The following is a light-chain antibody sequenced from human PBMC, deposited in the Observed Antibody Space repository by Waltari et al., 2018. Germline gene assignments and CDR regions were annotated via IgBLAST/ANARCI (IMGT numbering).Light chain of an antibody. J-gene: IGLJ1*01. Sequence: QAGLTQPPSVSKGLRQTAPLTCTGNSNNVGNQGAAWLQQHQGHPPKLLSYRNNNRPSGISERFSASRSGNTASLTITGLQPEDEADYYCSAWDFSLNTHVFGTGTKVTVL. CDR3: SAWDFSLNTHV. V-gene: IGLV10-54*04. CDR1: SNNVGNQG. CDR2: RNN.